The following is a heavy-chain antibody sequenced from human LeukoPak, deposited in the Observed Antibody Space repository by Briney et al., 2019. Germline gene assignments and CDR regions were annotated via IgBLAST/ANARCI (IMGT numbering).Heavy chain of an antibody. D-gene: IGHD2-8*02. CDR2: INAKSGDT. J-gene: IGHJ4*02. CDR3: ARQNTGQLDY. CDR1: GYTFTDYY. Sequence: ASVKVSCKASGYTFTDYYMHWVRQAPGQGLEWMGWINAKSGDTKYAEKFQARVTMTRDTSITTTYMEVSRLSSDDTAVYYCARQNTGQLDYWGQGTLVTVSS. V-gene: IGHV1-2*02.